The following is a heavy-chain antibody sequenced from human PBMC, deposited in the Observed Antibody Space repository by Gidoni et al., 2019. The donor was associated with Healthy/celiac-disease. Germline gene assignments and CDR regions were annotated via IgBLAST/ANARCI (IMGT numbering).Heavy chain of an antibody. CDR1: GFTFDDYA. CDR3: AKDIGGPEYCSSTSCYGSSYYYGMDV. CDR2: ISWNSGSI. V-gene: IGHV3-9*01. J-gene: IGHJ6*02. Sequence: EVQLVESGGGLVQPGRSLRLSCAASGFTFDDYAMHWVRQAPGKGLEWVSGISWNSGSIGYADSVKGRFTISRDNAKNSLYLQMNSLRAEDTALYYCAKDIGGPEYCSSTSCYGSSYYYGMDVWGQGTTVTVSS. D-gene: IGHD2-2*01.